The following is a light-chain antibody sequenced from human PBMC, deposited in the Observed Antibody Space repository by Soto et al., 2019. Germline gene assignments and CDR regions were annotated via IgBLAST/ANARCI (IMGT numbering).Light chain of an antibody. V-gene: IGKV1-9*01. Sequence: DIQLTQSPSLLSASVVDRVTITCLASQGISQYVAWYQQKPGKAPKLLIYTATVLQGGVPSRFSGTGSGTEFILTISSLQPEDFATYYCQQVNSYPLTFGGGTKVDIK. J-gene: IGKJ4*01. CDR2: TAT. CDR3: QQVNSYPLT. CDR1: QGISQY.